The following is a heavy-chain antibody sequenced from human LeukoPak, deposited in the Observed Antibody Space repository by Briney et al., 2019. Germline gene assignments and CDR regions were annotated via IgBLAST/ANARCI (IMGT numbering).Heavy chain of an antibody. CDR3: ARDNELLLDY. Sequence: SETLSLTCTVSGGSISSYYWSWIRQPPGKGLEWIGYIYYSGGTNYNPSLKSRVPVSVDRSKNQFSLKLSSVTAADTAVYYCARDNELLLDYWGQGTLVTVSS. D-gene: IGHD1-7*01. J-gene: IGHJ4*02. CDR1: GGSISSYY. V-gene: IGHV4-59*01. CDR2: IYYSGGT.